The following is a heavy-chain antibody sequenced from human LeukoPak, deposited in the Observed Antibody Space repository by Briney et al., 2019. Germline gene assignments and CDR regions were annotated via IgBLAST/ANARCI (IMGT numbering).Heavy chain of an antibody. CDR2: IYYSGST. J-gene: IGHJ4*02. Sequence: SETLSLTCTVSGGSISSYYWNWIRQPPGKGLECVGYIYYSGSTNYNPSLKSRVTISVDTSKNQFSLKLSSVTAADTAVYYCARGVMGRTIITTFYYFDSWGQGTLVTVSS. CDR3: ARGVMGRTIITTFYYFDS. D-gene: IGHD2/OR15-2a*01. CDR1: GGSISSYY. V-gene: IGHV4-59*01.